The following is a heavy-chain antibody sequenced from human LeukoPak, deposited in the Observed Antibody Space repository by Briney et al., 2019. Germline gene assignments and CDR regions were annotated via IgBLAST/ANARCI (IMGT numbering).Heavy chain of an antibody. V-gene: IGHV4-39*01. CDR1: GGSISSSSYY. CDR3: ARLARDCTDGVCYASWFDP. Sequence: SETLSLTCTVSGGSISSSSYYWGWFRQPPGKGLEWIGSVYYTGSTYYNPSLNSRVTISVDTSKNQFSLRLSSVTAADTAVYYCARLARDCTDGVCYASWFDPWGQGTLVTVSS. CDR2: VYYTGST. D-gene: IGHD2-8*01. J-gene: IGHJ5*02.